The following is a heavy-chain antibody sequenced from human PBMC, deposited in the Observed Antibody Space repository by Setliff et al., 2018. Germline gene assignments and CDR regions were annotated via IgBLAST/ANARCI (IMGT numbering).Heavy chain of an antibody. V-gene: IGHV1-69*10. CDR2: IIPILGIA. D-gene: IGHD2-15*01. J-gene: IGHJ4*02. Sequence: RASVKVSCKASGGTFSSYAISWVRQAPGQGLEWMGGIIPILGIANYAQKFQGRVTITADKSTSTAYMELSSLRSEDTAVYYCARGVYCSGGSCEGNDYWGQGTLVTVSS. CDR1: GGTFSSYA. CDR3: ARGVYCSGGSCEGNDY.